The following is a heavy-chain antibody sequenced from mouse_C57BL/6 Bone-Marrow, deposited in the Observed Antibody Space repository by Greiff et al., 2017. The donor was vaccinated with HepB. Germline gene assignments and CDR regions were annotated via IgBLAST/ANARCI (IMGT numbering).Heavy chain of an antibody. CDR3: ARALDGGYAMDY. V-gene: IGHV1-18*01. Sequence: EVQLQQSGPELVKPGASVKIPCKASGYTFTDYNMDWVKQSHGKSLEWIGDINPNNGGTIYNQKFKGKATLTVDKSSSTAYMELRSLTSEDTAVYYCARALDGGYAMDYWGQGTTVTVSS. D-gene: IGHD2-3*01. CDR1: GYTFTDYN. CDR2: INPNNGGT. J-gene: IGHJ4*01.